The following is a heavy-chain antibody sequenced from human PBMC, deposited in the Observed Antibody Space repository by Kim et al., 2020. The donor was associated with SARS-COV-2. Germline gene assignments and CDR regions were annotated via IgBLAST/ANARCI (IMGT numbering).Heavy chain of an antibody. CDR1: GGSISSYY. D-gene: IGHD3-10*01. V-gene: IGHV4-59*13. CDR2: IYYSGST. Sequence: SETLSLTCTVSGGSISSYYWSWIRQPPGKGLEWIGYIYYSGSTNYNPSLKSRVTISVDTSKNQFSLKLSSVTAADTAVYYCARERVSMVRGAVYYYYGM. CDR3: ARERVSMVRGAVYYYYGM. J-gene: IGHJ6*01.